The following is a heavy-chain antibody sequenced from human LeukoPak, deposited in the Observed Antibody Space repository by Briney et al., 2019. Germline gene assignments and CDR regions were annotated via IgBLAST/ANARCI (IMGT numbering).Heavy chain of an antibody. Sequence: GESLKISCKGSGYSFTSYWIGWVRQMPGKGLEWMGIIYPGDSDTRYSPSFQGQVTISADTSIKTAHLHWSSLKASDTAIYYCARRALSRGYCTSTTCYDAFDFWGPGTLVTVSS. CDR3: ARRALSRGYCTSTTCYDAFDF. D-gene: IGHD2-2*01. V-gene: IGHV5-51*01. CDR2: IYPGDSDT. J-gene: IGHJ3*01. CDR1: GYSFTSYW.